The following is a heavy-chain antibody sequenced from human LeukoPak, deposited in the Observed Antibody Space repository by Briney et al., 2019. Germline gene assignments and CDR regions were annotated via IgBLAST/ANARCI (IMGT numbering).Heavy chain of an antibody. CDR2: TYYRSKWYN. CDR3: ARGESSGWPRLFDY. J-gene: IGHJ4*02. D-gene: IGHD6-19*01. CDR1: GDSFSSNSAA. V-gene: IGHV6-1*01. Sequence: SQTLSLTCAISGDSFSSNSAAWNWLRQSPSRGLEWLGRTYYRSKWYNDYAVSVKSRITINPDTSKNQFSLQLNSVTPEDTAVYYCARGESSGWPRLFDYWGQGTLVTVSS.